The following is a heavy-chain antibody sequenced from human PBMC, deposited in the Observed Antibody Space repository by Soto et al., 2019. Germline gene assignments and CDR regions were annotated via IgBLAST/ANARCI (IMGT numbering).Heavy chain of an antibody. Sequence: SETLSLTCTVSGGSVSSGSYYWSWIRQPPGKGLEWIGYIYYSGSTNYNPSLKSRVTISVDTSKNQFSLKLSSVTAADTAVYYCARGGGSAFYYYGMDVWGQGTRVTVSS. D-gene: IGHD2-15*01. CDR3: ARGGGSAFYYYGMDV. CDR1: GGSVSSGSYY. J-gene: IGHJ6*02. V-gene: IGHV4-61*01. CDR2: IYYSGST.